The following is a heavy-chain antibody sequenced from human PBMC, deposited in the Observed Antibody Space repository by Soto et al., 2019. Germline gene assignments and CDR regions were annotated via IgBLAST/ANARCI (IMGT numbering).Heavy chain of an antibody. D-gene: IGHD2-15*01. J-gene: IGHJ5*02. CDR1: GFTFRSYS. CDR2: IDSGGGIK. CDR3: ARDYSSESFDP. V-gene: IGHV3-48*02. Sequence: EVQLVESGGGLVQPGGSLRLSCAASGFTFRSYSMNWVRQAPVKGLEWVSYIDSGGGIKYYADSVKGRFTISRDNAKNSLYLQMNSLRDEDTAVYHCARDYSSESFDPWGQGPLVSVSA.